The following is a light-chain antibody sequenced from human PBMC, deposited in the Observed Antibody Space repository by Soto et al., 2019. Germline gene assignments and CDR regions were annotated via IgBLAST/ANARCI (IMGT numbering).Light chain of an antibody. J-gene: IGKJ1*01. CDR2: DAS. CDR1: QSISSW. CDR3: QQYNSYPWT. Sequence: DIQMTQSPSTLSASVGDRVTITCRASQSISSWLAWYQQKPGKAPKLLIYDASSLESGGPSRFNGSGSGTELTLTISSLQPDDFATYYCQQYNSYPWTFGQGTRVEIK. V-gene: IGKV1-5*01.